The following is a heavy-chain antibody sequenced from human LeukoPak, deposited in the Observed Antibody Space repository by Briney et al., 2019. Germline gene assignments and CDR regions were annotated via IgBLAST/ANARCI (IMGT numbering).Heavy chain of an antibody. J-gene: IGHJ4*02. CDR1: GFTFGDYA. V-gene: IGHV3-23*01. CDR2: ISGSGGST. CDR3: AKPGDRYYYDSSGYYYFDY. Sequence: AGGSLRLSCTASGFTFGDYAMSWVRQAPGKGLEWVSAISGSGGSTYYADSVKGRFTISRDNSKNTLYLQMNSLRAEDTAVYYCAKPGDRYYYDSSGYYYFDYWGQGTLVTVSS. D-gene: IGHD3-22*01.